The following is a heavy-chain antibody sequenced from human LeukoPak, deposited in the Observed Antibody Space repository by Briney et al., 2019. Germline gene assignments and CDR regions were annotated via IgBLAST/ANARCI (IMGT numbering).Heavy chain of an antibody. D-gene: IGHD1-1*01. CDR2: ISSGGNTI. Sequence: GGSLRLSCAASGFTFSDYYMSWIRQAPGKGLEWVSFISSGGNTINYADSMKGRFTISRDNAKNSLYLQMNSLRAEDTAVYYCARDRTRGTFDYWGRGTLVTVSS. CDR1: GFTFSDYY. CDR3: ARDRTRGTFDY. J-gene: IGHJ4*02. V-gene: IGHV3-11*04.